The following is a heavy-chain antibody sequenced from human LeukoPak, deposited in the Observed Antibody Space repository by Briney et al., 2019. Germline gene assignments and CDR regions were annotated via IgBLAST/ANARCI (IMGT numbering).Heavy chain of an antibody. Sequence: GGSLRLSCAASGFTFSSYWMSWVRQAPGKGLEWVANIKQDGSEKYYVDSVKGRFTISRDNAKNSLYLQMNSLRAEDTAVYYCARSIVGATKYSDYWGQGTLVTVSP. CDR1: GFTFSSYW. CDR3: ARSIVGATKYSDY. D-gene: IGHD1-26*01. V-gene: IGHV3-7*01. CDR2: IKQDGSEK. J-gene: IGHJ4*02.